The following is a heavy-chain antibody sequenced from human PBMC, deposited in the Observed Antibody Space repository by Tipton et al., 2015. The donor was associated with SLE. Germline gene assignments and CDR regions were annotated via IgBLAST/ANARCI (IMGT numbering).Heavy chain of an antibody. CDR2: IYTNENT. V-gene: IGHV4-4*07. D-gene: IGHD1-26*01. Sequence: TLSLTCTVSGGSISSYYWSWIRQPAGGGLEWIGRIYTNENTNYNPSLKSRVTMSVDTSKNQLSLRLSSVTATDTGVYYCVRDDGAGPYYYGMDVWGQGTTVTVSS. CDR1: GGSISSYY. J-gene: IGHJ6*02. CDR3: VRDDGAGPYYYGMDV.